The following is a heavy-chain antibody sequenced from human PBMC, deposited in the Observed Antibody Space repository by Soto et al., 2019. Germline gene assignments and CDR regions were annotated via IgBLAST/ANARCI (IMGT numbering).Heavy chain of an antibody. Sequence: PSETLSLTCTVSGGSMSSYYWSWIRQPPGKGLEWIGYIYYSGSTNYNPSLKSRVTISVDTSKNQFSLKLSSVTAADTAVYYCARTLYSYGPRFDYWGQGTLVTVSS. CDR2: IYYSGST. D-gene: IGHD5-18*01. V-gene: IGHV4-59*01. J-gene: IGHJ4*02. CDR1: GGSMSSYY. CDR3: ARTLYSYGPRFDY.